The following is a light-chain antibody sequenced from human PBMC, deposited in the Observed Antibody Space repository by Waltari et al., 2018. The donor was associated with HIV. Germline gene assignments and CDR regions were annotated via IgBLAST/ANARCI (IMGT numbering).Light chain of an antibody. J-gene: IGLJ2*01. V-gene: IGLV3-21*02. Sequence: SFVLTQPPSVSVAPGQTARITCGGNNIGSKNVPWYQPKPGQAPVVVVHDYTDRPSGIPERFSGSNSGNTATLTISRVEAGDEADYHCQVWDTSSDHVIFGGGTKLTVL. CDR2: DYT. CDR1: NIGSKN. CDR3: QVWDTSSDHVI.